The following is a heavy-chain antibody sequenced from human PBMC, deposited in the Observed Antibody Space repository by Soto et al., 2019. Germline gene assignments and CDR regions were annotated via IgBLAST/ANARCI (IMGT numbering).Heavy chain of an antibody. CDR3: SRQASDFWSGKPQYYMDV. V-gene: IGHV3-73*01. CDR1: GFTFSGSA. Sequence: EVQLVESGGGLVQPGGSLKLSCAASGFTFSGSAMHWVRQASGKGLEWVGRIRSKPNNYETAYGASVKGRFTNSRDDSKNTAYLQINSLNTEDTAVYYCSRQASDFWSGKPQYYMDVWGKGTTVTGSS. CDR2: IRSKPNNYET. J-gene: IGHJ6*03. D-gene: IGHD3-3*01.